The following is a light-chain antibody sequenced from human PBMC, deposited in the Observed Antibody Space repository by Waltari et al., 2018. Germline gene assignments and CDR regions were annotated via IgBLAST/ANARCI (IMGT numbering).Light chain of an antibody. V-gene: IGLV1-40*01. J-gene: IGLJ3*02. CDR1: GSNIGAGYG. CDR3: QSYDTSLRVV. Sequence: QSVLTQPPSVSGAPGQRVTIPCTGSGSNIGAGYGVHWYQQLPRAAPKLLISGSTSRPLGVPDRFFGPTSGTSASLAITGLQAEDEADYYCQSYDTSLRVVFGGGTKLTVL. CDR2: GST.